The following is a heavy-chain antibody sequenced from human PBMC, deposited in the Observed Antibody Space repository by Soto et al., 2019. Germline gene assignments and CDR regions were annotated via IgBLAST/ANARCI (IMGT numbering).Heavy chain of an antibody. CDR3: AKYGGTASSPAA. CDR1: GFIFSDLA. D-gene: IGHD2-2*01. CDR2: IAGKSEDYVT. Sequence: EVQLVESGGGLVQPGGSLKLSCKTSGFIFSDLAVHWVRQASGKGLEWVGRIAGKSEDYVTSYGESVRGRFSISRDDSKNTASLQRSSLKTEETAVFYWAKYGGTASSPAALGQGTLVIVSS. V-gene: IGHV3-73*02. J-gene: IGHJ5*01.